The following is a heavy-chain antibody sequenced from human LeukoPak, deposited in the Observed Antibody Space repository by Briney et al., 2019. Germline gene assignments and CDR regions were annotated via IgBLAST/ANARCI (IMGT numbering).Heavy chain of an antibody. CDR3: ARDTAGGDFPFYY. V-gene: IGHV1-18*01. Sequence: ASVKVSCKASGYTFTSYGISWVRQAPGQGLEWMGWSNAGNGNTEYSQEFQGRVTITRDTSASIAYMELRSLRSDDTAVYYCARDTAGGDFPFYYWGQGTLVTVSS. CDR2: SNAGNGNT. CDR1: GYTFTSYG. D-gene: IGHD2-21*02. J-gene: IGHJ4*02.